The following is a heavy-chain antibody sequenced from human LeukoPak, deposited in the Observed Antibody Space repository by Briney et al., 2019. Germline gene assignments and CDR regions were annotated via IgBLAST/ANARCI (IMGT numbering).Heavy chain of an antibody. J-gene: IGHJ6*03. D-gene: IGHD5-12*01. Sequence: GGSLRLSCAASGFTFSSYWMHWVRQAPGKGLVWVSRVNSDGTGTTYADSVEGRFTISRDNAKNTVYLQMNSLRADDTAIYYCIRTLIVATSPYMDVWGKETTVTVSS. CDR1: GFTFSSYW. CDR3: IRTLIVATSPYMDV. V-gene: IGHV3-74*01. CDR2: VNSDGTGT.